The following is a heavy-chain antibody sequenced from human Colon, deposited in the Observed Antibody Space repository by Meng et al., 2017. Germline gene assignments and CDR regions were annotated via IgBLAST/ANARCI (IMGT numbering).Heavy chain of an antibody. Sequence: VQVVESGGGVVQPGRSLDLSCSTSGFTFSYDGMHWVRKAPGKGQGWDSLMYRDGSGTSFPDSVKGRFTISRDDAKNTLYLQMNSLRAEDTAVYYCARGRRDGYNLDYWGQGTLVTVSS. J-gene: IGHJ4*02. V-gene: IGHV3-74*01. CDR1: GFTFSYDG. D-gene: IGHD5-24*01. CDR3: ARGRRDGYNLDY. CDR2: MYRDGSGT.